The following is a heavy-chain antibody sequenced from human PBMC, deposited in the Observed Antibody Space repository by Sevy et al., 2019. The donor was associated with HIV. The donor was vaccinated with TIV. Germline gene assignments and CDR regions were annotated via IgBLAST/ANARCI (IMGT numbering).Heavy chain of an antibody. CDR2: MNPNSGNT. D-gene: IGHD6-6*01. Sequence: ASVKVSCKASGYTFTFNDINWVRQATGQGLEWVGWMNPNSGNTGYAQKFQGRVTMTRNTSISTAYMELSSLRSEDTAVFYCARGASLYSSSIIEYDYWGQGTLVTVSS. CDR1: GYTFTFND. J-gene: IGHJ4*02. CDR3: ARGASLYSSSIIEYDY. V-gene: IGHV1-8*01.